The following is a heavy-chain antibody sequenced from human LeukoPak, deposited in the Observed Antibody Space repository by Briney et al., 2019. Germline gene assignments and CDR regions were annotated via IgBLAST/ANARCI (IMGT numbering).Heavy chain of an antibody. CDR2: ISNNGGYT. J-gene: IGHJ4*02. CDR3: ARDYDFWSGYPSYFDY. V-gene: IGHV3-23*01. Sequence: GGSLRLSCAASGFTFSSSAMSWVRQAPGKGLEWVSAISNNGGYTYYADSVQGRFTISRDNPKSTLCLQMNSLRAEDTAVYYCARDYDFWSGYPSYFDYWGQGTLVTVSS. CDR1: GFTFSSSA. D-gene: IGHD3-3*01.